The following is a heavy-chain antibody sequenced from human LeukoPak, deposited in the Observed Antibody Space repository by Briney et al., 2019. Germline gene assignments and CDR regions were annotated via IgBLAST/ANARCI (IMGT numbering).Heavy chain of an antibody. V-gene: IGHV1-69*06. D-gene: IGHD3-10*01. CDR1: GYTFTSYG. CDR2: IIPIFGTA. CDR3: AKSPSDHYYMDV. Sequence: GASVKVSCKASGYTFTSYGISWVRQAPGQGLEWMGGIIPIFGTANYAQKFQGRVTITADKSTSTAYMELSSLRSEDTAVCYCAKSPSDHYYMDVWGKGTTVTVSS. J-gene: IGHJ6*03.